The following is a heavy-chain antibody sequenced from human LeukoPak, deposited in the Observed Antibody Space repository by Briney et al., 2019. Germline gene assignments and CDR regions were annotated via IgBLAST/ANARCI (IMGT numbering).Heavy chain of an antibody. Sequence: GASVKVSCKASGYTFTGYYMHWVRQAPGQGLEWMGWINPNSGGTNYAQKFQGRVTMTRDTSISTAYMELSRLRSDDTAVYYCARDHLGYSHGNDYWGQGTLVTVSS. J-gene: IGHJ4*02. CDR3: ARDHLGYSHGNDY. CDR1: GYTFTGYY. D-gene: IGHD5-18*01. CDR2: INPNSGGT. V-gene: IGHV1-2*02.